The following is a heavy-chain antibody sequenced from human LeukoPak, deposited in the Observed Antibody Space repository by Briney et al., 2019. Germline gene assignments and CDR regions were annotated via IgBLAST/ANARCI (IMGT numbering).Heavy chain of an antibody. D-gene: IGHD2-15*01. CDR2: IYHSGST. Sequence: SQTLSLTCAVSGGSISSGGYSWSWIRQPPGKGLEWIGYIYHSGSTYYNPSLKSRVTISLDRSQNQFPLKVSSVTARETAGYYCARGARVGYCSGGCWPYYFDYWGQGTLVTVSS. V-gene: IGHV4-30-2*01. J-gene: IGHJ4*02. CDR3: ARGARVGYCSGGCWPYYFDY. CDR1: GGSISSGGYS.